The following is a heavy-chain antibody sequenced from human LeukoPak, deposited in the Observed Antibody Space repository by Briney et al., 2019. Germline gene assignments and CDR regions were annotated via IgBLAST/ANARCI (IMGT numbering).Heavy chain of an antibody. D-gene: IGHD3-22*01. V-gene: IGHV1-2*02. Sequence: ASVKVSCKASGYTFTSYDINWVRQATGQGLEWMGWINPNSGGTNYAQKFQGRVTMTRDTSISTAYMELSRLRSDDTAVYYCASGSGYYYGYWGQGTLVTVSS. CDR1: GYTFTSYD. CDR3: ASGSGYYYGY. CDR2: INPNSGGT. J-gene: IGHJ4*02.